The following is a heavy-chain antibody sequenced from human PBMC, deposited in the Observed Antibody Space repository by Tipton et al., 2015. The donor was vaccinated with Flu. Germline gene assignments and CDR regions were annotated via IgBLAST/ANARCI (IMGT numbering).Heavy chain of an antibody. Sequence: LRLSCTVSGGSISSYYWSWIRQPAGKGLEWIGRIYTSGSTNYNPSLKSRVTMSVDTSKNQFSLRLSSVTVADTAVYYCARGGDISDVWGQGTTVTVSS. V-gene: IGHV4-4*07. CDR2: IYTSGST. D-gene: IGHD2-15*01. J-gene: IGHJ6*02. CDR1: GGSISSYY. CDR3: ARGGDISDV.